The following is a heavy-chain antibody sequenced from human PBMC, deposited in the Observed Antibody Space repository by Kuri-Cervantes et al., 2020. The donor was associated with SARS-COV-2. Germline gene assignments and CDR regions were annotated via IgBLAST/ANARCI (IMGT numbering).Heavy chain of an antibody. CDR2: INHSGST. CDR3: ARSSGVLRFLEWLPADAFDI. CDR1: GGSFSGYY. D-gene: IGHD3-3*01. V-gene: IGHV4-34*01. J-gene: IGHJ3*02. Sequence: ESLKISCAVYGGSFSGYYWSWIRQPPGKGLEWIGEINHSGSTNYNPSLKSRVTISVDTSKNQFSLKLSSVTAADTAVYYCARSSGVLRFLEWLPADAFDIWGQGTMVTVSS.